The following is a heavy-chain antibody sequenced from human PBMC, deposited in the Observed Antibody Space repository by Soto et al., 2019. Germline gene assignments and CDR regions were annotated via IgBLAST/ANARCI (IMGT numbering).Heavy chain of an antibody. V-gene: IGHV1-69*13. J-gene: IGHJ6*02. D-gene: IGHD2-2*01. CDR1: GDAFSSYA. CDR3: ARDNDIVVVPAARRGMDV. Sequence: SLKVSCKASGDAFSSYASSWVRQEPGQGLERMGGIIPIFGTANYAQKFQGRVTITADESTSTAYMELSSLRSEDTAVYYCARDNDIVVVPAARRGMDVWGQGTTVTVSS. CDR2: IIPIFGTA.